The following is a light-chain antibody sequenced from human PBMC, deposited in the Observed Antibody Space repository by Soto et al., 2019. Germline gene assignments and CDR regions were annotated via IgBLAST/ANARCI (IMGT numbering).Light chain of an antibody. CDR1: QTITNR. Sequence: DIQMTQSPSTLPASVGDRVTITCRASQTITNRLAWYQQKPGKAPKVLIYGASNLESGVPSRFTGSGSGTDFTLTISSLQPEDFATYYCQQSYSTSITFGQGTRLEIK. CDR2: GAS. CDR3: QQSYSTSIT. V-gene: IGKV1-5*01. J-gene: IGKJ5*01.